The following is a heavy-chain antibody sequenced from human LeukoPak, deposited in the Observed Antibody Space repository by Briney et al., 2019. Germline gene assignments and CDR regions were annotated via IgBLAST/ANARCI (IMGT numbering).Heavy chain of an antibody. CDR1: GDTFSSYA. Sequence: SVKVSCKASGDTFSSYAISWVRQAPGQGLEWMGGIIPIFGTANYAQKFQGRVTITADQSTSTAYMELSSLRSEDTAVYYCARSPSSVAATWFDPWGQGTLVTVSS. J-gene: IGHJ5*02. CDR3: ARSPSSVAATWFDP. CDR2: IIPIFGTA. V-gene: IGHV1-69*01. D-gene: IGHD2-15*01.